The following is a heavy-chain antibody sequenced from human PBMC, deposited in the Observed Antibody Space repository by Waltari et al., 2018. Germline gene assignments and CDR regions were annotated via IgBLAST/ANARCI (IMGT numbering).Heavy chain of an antibody. CDR2: TSAYNGNT. CDR1: GYTFTSYG. J-gene: IGHJ4*02. Sequence: QVQLVQSGAEVKKPGASVKVSCKASGYTFTSYGISWVRQAPGQGLEWMGCTSAYNGNTNYEQKLQGRATMTTDTSTSTAYMELRSLRSDDTAVYYCARDREYAAAYYFDYWGQGTLVTVSS. V-gene: IGHV1-18*01. CDR3: ARDREYAAAYYFDY. D-gene: IGHD2-8*01.